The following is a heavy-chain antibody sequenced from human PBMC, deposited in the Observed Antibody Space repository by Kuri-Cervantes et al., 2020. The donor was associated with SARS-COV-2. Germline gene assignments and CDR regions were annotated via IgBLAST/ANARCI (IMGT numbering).Heavy chain of an antibody. V-gene: IGHV3-30*18. D-gene: IGHD6-13*01. J-gene: IGHJ4*02. CDR2: ISTDGTIT. CDR1: GFTLGNHG. Sequence: GGSLRLSCAASGFTLGNHGMHWVRQAPGKGLEWLAVISTDGTITHYADSVKGRFTIFRDNSKSTLYLEMNSLRDEDTGVYYCAKETGAAGSSWMSYFDNWGLGTQVTVSS. CDR3: AKETGAAGSSWMSYFDN.